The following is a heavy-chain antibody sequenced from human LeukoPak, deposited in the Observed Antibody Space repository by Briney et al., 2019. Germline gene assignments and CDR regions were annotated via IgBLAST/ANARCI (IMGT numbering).Heavy chain of an antibody. Sequence: ASVKVSCKASGGTFSSYAISWVRQAPGQGLEWMGGIIPIFGTANYAQKFQGRVTITADESTSTAYMELSSLRSEDTAVYYCARGHLRGSSGEDYYYYYGMDVWGQGTTVTVSS. J-gene: IGHJ6*02. D-gene: IGHD6-19*01. CDR2: IIPIFGTA. V-gene: IGHV1-69*13. CDR3: ARGHLRGSSGEDYYYYYGMDV. CDR1: GGTFSSYA.